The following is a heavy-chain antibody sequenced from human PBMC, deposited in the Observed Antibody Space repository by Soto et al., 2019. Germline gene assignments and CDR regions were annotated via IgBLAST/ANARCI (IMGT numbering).Heavy chain of an antibody. CDR2: IWSDGSNR. V-gene: IGHV3-33*01. D-gene: IGHD3-10*01. Sequence: VQLVESGGGEVQPGRSLRLSCAASGFTFSNYGMNWVRQAPGKGLEWVAVIWSDGSNRYYGDSVKGRFTISRDNSKNTLYLQMDSLRAEDTAVYYCARDLARGYRYYAMDVWGQGTTVTVSS. CDR1: GFTFSNYG. CDR3: ARDLARGYRYYAMDV. J-gene: IGHJ6*02.